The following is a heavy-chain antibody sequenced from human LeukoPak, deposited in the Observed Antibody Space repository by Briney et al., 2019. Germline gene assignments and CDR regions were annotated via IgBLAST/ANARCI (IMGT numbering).Heavy chain of an antibody. CDR2: INPNSGGT. D-gene: IGHD6-13*01. CDR1: GYTFTGYY. Sequence: GASVKVSCKASGYTFTGYYMHWVRQAPGQGLEWTGWINPNSGGTNYAQEFQGRVTMTRDTSISTAYMELSRLRSDDTAVYYCARLASRAAAGSIPYWGQGTLVTVSS. V-gene: IGHV1-2*02. J-gene: IGHJ4*02. CDR3: ARLASRAAAGSIPY.